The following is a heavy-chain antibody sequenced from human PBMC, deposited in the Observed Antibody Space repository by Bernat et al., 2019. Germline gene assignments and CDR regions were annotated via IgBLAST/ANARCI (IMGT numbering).Heavy chain of an antibody. Sequence: EVQLVESGGGLVQPGGSLRLSCAASGFTFSSFAVTWVRQAPGKGLEWVSAISGGGDSTYYADSVKGRFTISRDNSKNTLYLQMNSLRVEDTAVYYCAKGADFWSGNTYWGQGTLVTVSS. J-gene: IGHJ4*02. CDR1: GFTFSSFA. V-gene: IGHV3-23*04. CDR3: AKGADFWSGNTY. D-gene: IGHD3-3*01. CDR2: ISGGGDST.